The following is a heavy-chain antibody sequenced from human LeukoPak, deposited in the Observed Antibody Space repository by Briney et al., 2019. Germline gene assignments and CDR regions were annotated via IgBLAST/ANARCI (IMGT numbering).Heavy chain of an antibody. D-gene: IGHD1-26*01. J-gene: IGHJ4*02. CDR1: RFTFSSYE. CDR2: ISSSGSTI. V-gene: IGHV3-48*03. CDR3: ARVDVGATSDY. Sequence: PGGSLRLSCAASRFTFSSYEMNWVRQAPGKGLEWVSYISSSGSTIYYADSVEGRFTISRDNAKNSLYLQMNSLRAEDTAVYYCARVDVGATSDYWGQGTLVTVSS.